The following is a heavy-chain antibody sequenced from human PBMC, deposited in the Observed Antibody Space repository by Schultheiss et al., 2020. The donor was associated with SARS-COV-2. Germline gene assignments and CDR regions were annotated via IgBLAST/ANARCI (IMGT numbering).Heavy chain of an antibody. D-gene: IGHD3-22*01. CDR1: GFTFDDYA. V-gene: IGHV4-59*08. Sequence: GSLRLSCAASGFTFDDYAMHWVRQAPGKGLEWIGYIYYSGSTNYNPSLKSRVTISVDTSKNQFSLKLSSVTAADTAVYYCARLHAYYYDSSDHNHDILDYWGQGTLVTVSS. CDR2: IYYSGST. CDR3: ARLHAYYYDSSDHNHDILDY. J-gene: IGHJ4*02.